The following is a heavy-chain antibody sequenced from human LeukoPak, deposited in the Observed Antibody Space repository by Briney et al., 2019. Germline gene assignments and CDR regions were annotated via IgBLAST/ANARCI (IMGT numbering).Heavy chain of an antibody. Sequence: PGGSLRLSCAASGFTFSDYYMSWIRQAPGKGLEWISYIHSRGSTTYYADSVKGRFTISRDNSKNTLYLQMNSLRAEDTAVYYCAKDRDIYSYGLYAFDIWGQGTMVTVSS. CDR3: AKDRDIYSYGLYAFDI. V-gene: IGHV3-11*04. CDR1: GFTFSDYY. D-gene: IGHD5-18*01. J-gene: IGHJ3*02. CDR2: IHSRGSTT.